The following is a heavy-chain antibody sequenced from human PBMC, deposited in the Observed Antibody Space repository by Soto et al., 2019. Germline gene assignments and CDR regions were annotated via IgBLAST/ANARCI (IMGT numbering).Heavy chain of an antibody. J-gene: IGHJ4*02. D-gene: IGHD3-22*01. V-gene: IGHV3-30*18. CDR1: GFTFSSYD. CDR3: AKGSLASSGYYPD. Sequence: GGSLRLSCAASGFTFSSYDMHWVRQAPGKGLEWVAVISYDGSNTYYADSVKGRFTISRDNSKNTLYLQMNSLRAEDTAVYYCAKGSLASSGYYPDWGQGTLVTVSS. CDR2: ISYDGSNT.